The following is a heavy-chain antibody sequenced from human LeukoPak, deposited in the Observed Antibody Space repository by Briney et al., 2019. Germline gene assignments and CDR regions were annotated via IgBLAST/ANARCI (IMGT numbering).Heavy chain of an antibody. CDR1: GYTFTSYG. CDR3: ARHGLGSGSYIAPDYYYYYMDV. Sequence: GASVKVSCKASGYTFTSYGISWVRQAPGQGLEWMGWISAYNGNTNYAQKLQGRVTMTTDTSTSTAYMELRGLRSDDTAVYYCARHGLGSGSYIAPDYYYYYMDVWGKGTTVTISS. V-gene: IGHV1-18*01. J-gene: IGHJ6*03. CDR2: ISAYNGNT. D-gene: IGHD3-10*01.